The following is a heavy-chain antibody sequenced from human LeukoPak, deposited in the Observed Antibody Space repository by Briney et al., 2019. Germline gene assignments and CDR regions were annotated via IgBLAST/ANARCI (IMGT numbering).Heavy chain of an antibody. J-gene: IGHJ5*02. V-gene: IGHV4-59*01. D-gene: IGHD3-10*01. CDR3: ARGGYYGSGNDFRFDP. Sequence: SETLSLTCTVSGGSISSYYWSWIRQPPGKGLECIGYIHYTGSTNYNPSLKSRVTISVDTSKNQFSLKLNSVTAAGTAVYYCARGGYYGSGNDFRFDPWGQGTLVTVSS. CDR2: IHYTGST. CDR1: GGSISSYY.